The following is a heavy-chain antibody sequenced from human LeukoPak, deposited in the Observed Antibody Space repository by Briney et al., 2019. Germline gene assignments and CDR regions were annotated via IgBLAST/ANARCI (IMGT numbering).Heavy chain of an antibody. Sequence: SETLSLTCSVSGYSISRGYYWGWIRQPPGEGLEWIGSLYPSGSTYDNPSFKSRVTISVDTSKNQFSLKLSSVTAADRAVYYCARAAAGVYYFDYWGQGALVTVSS. CDR1: GYSISRGYY. V-gene: IGHV4-38-2*02. D-gene: IGHD6-13*01. J-gene: IGHJ4*02. CDR2: LYPSGST. CDR3: ARAAAGVYYFDY.